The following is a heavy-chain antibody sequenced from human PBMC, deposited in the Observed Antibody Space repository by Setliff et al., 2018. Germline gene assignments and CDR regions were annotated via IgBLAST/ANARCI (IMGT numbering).Heavy chain of an antibody. V-gene: IGHV4-4*07. D-gene: IGHD2-15*01. CDR3: ARDRVVVGAGRRGYYFDY. CDR1: GDSISSHY. J-gene: IGHJ4*02. Sequence: SETLSLTCTVSGDSISSHYWTWIRQPAAGQGLEWIGRLYTSGDTNYNPSLKSRVTISGGTSKNQLSLRLSSVTAADTAVYYCARDRVVVGAGRRGYYFDYWGQGVLVTVSS. CDR2: LYTSGDT.